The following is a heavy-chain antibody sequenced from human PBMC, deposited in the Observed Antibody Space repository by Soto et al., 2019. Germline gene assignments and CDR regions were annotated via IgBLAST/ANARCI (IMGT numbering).Heavy chain of an antibody. J-gene: IGHJ4*02. D-gene: IGHD5-18*01. V-gene: IGHV1-18*01. Sequence: QVQLVQSGAEVKKPGASVKVSCKASGYTFTSYGISWVRQAPGQGLEWMGWISAYNGNTNYAQKLQGRVTMTTDTSTSTAYMGLRSLSSDDTAVYYCASSLLVGYGLEGESDWGQGTLVTVSS. CDR3: ASSLLVGYGLEGESD. CDR2: ISAYNGNT. CDR1: GYTFTSYG.